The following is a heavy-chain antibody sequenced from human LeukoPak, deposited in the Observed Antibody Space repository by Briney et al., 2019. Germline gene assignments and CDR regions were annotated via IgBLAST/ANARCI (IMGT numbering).Heavy chain of an antibody. D-gene: IGHD3-22*01. CDR3: AREGWDSSGFVDY. CDR2: INPNSGGT. J-gene: IGHJ4*02. Sequence: VASVKVSCKASGYTFTGYYMHWVRQAPGQGLEWMGWINPNSGGTNYAQKFQGRVTMTRDTSISTAYMELSRLRSDDTAVYYCAREGWDSSGFVDYWGQGTLVTVSS. V-gene: IGHV1-2*02. CDR1: GYTFTGYY.